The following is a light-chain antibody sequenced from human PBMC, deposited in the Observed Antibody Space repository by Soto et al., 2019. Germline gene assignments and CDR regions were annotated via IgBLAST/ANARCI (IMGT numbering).Light chain of an antibody. CDR3: QQLNSYPYT. V-gene: IGKV3-20*01. Sequence: EIVLTQSPGTLSLSPGERATLSCRASQSVSSSYLAWYQQKPGQAPRLLIYGASSRATGIPDRFSGSGSGTDFTLTISRLEPEDFATYYCQQLNSYPYTFGQGTKLEI. J-gene: IGKJ2*01. CDR2: GAS. CDR1: QSVSSSY.